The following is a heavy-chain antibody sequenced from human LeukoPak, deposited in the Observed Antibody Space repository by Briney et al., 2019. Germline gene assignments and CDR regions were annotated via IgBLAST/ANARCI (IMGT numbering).Heavy chain of an antibody. J-gene: IGHJ4*02. CDR1: GFTLSGYA. CDR3: ASRSRYGDYDY. V-gene: IGHV3-23*01. Sequence: GGSLRLSCAASGFTLSGYAMSWVRQAPGKGLEWVSAISGSGGSTYYADSVKGRFTISRDNAKNSLYLQMNSLRAEDTAVYYCASRSRYGDYDYWGQGTLVTVSS. CDR2: ISGSGGST. D-gene: IGHD4-17*01.